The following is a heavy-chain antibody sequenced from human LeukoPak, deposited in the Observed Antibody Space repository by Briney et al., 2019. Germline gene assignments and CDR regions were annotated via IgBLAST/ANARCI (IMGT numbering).Heavy chain of an antibody. CDR3: ARVVRLGGGATYWYFDL. V-gene: IGHV4-39*07. Sequence: SETLSLTCTVSGGSISSSSYYWGWIRQPPGKGLEWIGSIYYSGSTYYNPSLKSRVTISVDTSKNQFSLKLSSVTAADTAVYYCARVVRLGGGATYWYFDLWGRGTLVTVSP. J-gene: IGHJ2*01. D-gene: IGHD1-26*01. CDR1: GGSISSSSYY. CDR2: IYYSGST.